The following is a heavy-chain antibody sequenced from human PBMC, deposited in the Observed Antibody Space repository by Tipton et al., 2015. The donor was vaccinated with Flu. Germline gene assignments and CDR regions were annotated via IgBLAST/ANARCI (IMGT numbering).Heavy chain of an antibody. Sequence: TLSLTCTVSGGSISSYYWSWIRQPAGKGLEWIGRIYTSGSTNSNPSLKSRVTMSVDTSKNHFSLKLSSVTAADTAVYYCARDQGYCSSTSCSPSTRDYWGQETLVTVSS. CDR1: GGSISSYY. D-gene: IGHD2-2*01. V-gene: IGHV4-4*07. CDR3: ARDQGYCSSTSCSPSTRDY. CDR2: IYTSGST. J-gene: IGHJ4*02.